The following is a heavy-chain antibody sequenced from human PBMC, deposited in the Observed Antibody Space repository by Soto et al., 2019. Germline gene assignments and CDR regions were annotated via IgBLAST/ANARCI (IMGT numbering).Heavy chain of an antibody. CDR1: GSSISSYH. CDR2: IYTSGNT. Sequence: KPSETLSLTCTVSGSSISSYHWSWIRQSAGKGLEWIGRIYTSGNTHYNPSLKSRVTVSIDTSKNQFFLTVNSVTAADSAVYYCARESGDNWDYEAYWGQGTPVTSPQ. V-gene: IGHV4-4*07. CDR3: ARESGDNWDYEAY. J-gene: IGHJ4*02. D-gene: IGHD1-7*01.